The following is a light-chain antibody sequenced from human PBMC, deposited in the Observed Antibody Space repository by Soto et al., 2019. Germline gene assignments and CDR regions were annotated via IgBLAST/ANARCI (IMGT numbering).Light chain of an antibody. CDR2: WAS. V-gene: IGKV4-1*01. CDR3: QQYYTTPWT. CDR1: ESVLYNSNNKNY. Sequence: DIVMTQSPDSLAVSLCERATINCKSSESVLYNSNNKNYLAWYQQKPGQPPKALIYWASTRESGVPDRFSGSGSGTDFTLTISSLQAEDVAVYYCQQYYTTPWTFGQGTKVDIK. J-gene: IGKJ1*01.